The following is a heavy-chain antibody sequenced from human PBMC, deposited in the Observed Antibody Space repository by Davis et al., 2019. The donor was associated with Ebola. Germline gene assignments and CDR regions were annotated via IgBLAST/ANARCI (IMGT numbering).Heavy chain of an antibody. Sequence: SETLSLTCTVSGGSISSYYWSWIRQPPGKGLEWIGYIYYSGSTNYNPSLKSRVTISVDTSKNQFSLKLSSVTAADTAVYYCARHYRATMRFDYWGQGTLVTVSS. CDR2: IYYSGST. D-gene: IGHD5-24*01. CDR3: ARHYRATMRFDY. J-gene: IGHJ4*02. CDR1: GGSISSYY. V-gene: IGHV4-59*08.